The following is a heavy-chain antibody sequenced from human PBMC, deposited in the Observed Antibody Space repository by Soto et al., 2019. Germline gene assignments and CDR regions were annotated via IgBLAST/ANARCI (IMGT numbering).Heavy chain of an antibody. D-gene: IGHD3-10*01. CDR3: VGYYGSGSYYNVYYGMDV. Sequence: GGSLRLSCAASGFTFSSYAMSWVRQAPGKGLEWVSAISGSGGSTYYADSVKGRFTISRDNSKNTLYLQMNSLRAEDTAVYYCVGYYGSGSYYNVYYGMDVWGQGTTVTVSS. V-gene: IGHV3-23*01. J-gene: IGHJ6*02. CDR1: GFTFSSYA. CDR2: ISGSGGST.